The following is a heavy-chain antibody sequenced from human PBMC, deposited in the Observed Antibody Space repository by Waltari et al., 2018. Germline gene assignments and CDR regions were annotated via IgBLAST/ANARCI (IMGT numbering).Heavy chain of an antibody. V-gene: IGHV4-34*01. CDR3: ARINWNYSKYYYYYMDV. Sequence: QVQLQQWGAGLLKPSETLSLTCAVYGGSFSGYYWSWIRQPPGKGREWIGEINHSGSTNYNPSLKSRVTISVDTSKNQFSLKLSSLTAADTAVYYCARINWNYSKYYYYYMDVWGKGTTVTISS. J-gene: IGHJ6*03. CDR1: GGSFSGYY. D-gene: IGHD1-7*01. CDR2: INHSGST.